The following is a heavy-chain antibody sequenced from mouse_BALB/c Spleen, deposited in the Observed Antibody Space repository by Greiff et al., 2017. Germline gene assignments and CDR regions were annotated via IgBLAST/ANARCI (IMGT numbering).Heavy chain of an antibody. V-gene: IGHV5-6-5*01. D-gene: IGHD1-2*01. Sequence: EVQGVESGGGLVKPGGSLKLSCAASGFTFSSYAMSWVRQTPEKRLEWVASISSGGSTYYPDSVKGRFTISRDNARNILYLQMSSLRSEDTAMYYCARGGSTTAKGAMDYWGQGTSVTVSS. J-gene: IGHJ4*01. CDR1: GFTFSSYA. CDR2: ISSGGST. CDR3: ARGGSTTAKGAMDY.